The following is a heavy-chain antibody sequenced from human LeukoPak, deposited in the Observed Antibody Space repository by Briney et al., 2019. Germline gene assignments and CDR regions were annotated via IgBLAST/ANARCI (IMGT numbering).Heavy chain of an antibody. D-gene: IGHD4-17*01. J-gene: IGHJ4*01. Sequence: PSETLSLTCSVSGASINNYYWSWIRQPPGKGLEFIGYIYYSGSTSYNPSLKSRVTISVDTSKNQFSLNLSSVTAADTAVYYCARPYGDYRFDYGGKETLSPSPQ. V-gene: IGHV4-59*01. CDR1: GASINNYY. CDR2: IYYSGST. CDR3: ARPYGDYRFDY.